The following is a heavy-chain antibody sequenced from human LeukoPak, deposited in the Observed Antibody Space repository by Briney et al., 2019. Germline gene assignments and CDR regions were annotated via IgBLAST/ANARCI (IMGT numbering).Heavy chain of an antibody. CDR2: INTDTGNP. CDR1: GYTFTTYG. V-gene: IGHV7-4-1*02. J-gene: IGHJ4*02. CDR3: ARATAICSSTSCYRWGFDY. Sequence: GGSVTVSCKASGYTFTTYGVNWVRQAPGQGLEWMGWINTDTGNPTYAQGFTGRFVFSLGTSVSTAYLQISSLKAEDTAVYYCARATAICSSTSCYRWGFDYWGQGTLVTVSS. D-gene: IGHD2-2*02.